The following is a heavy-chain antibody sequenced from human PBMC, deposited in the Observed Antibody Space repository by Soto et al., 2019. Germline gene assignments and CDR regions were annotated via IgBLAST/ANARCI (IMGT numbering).Heavy chain of an antibody. Sequence: ASVKVSCKASGYTFTSYDINWVRQATGQGLEWMRWMNPNSGNTGYAQKFQGRVTMTRNTSISTAYMELSSLRSEDTAVYYCARGYCSGGSCYRRLYYFDYWGQGTLVTVSS. CDR3: ARGYCSGGSCYRRLYYFDY. D-gene: IGHD2-15*01. CDR1: GYTFTSYD. J-gene: IGHJ4*02. CDR2: MNPNSGNT. V-gene: IGHV1-8*01.